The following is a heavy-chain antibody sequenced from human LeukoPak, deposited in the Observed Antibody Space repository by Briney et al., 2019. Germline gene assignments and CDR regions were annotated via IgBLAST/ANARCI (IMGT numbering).Heavy chain of an antibody. CDR2: IKQDGSEK. V-gene: IGHV3-7*01. J-gene: IGHJ4*02. CDR3: ARDRWFTIFGVVKYYYFDY. D-gene: IGHD3-3*01. CDR1: GFTFSSYW. Sequence: GGSLRLSCAASGFTFSSYWMSWVRQAPGKGLEWVANIKQDGSEKYYVDSVKGRFTISRDNAKNSLYLQMNSLRAEDTAVSYCARDRWFTIFGVVKYYYFDYWGQGTLVTVSS.